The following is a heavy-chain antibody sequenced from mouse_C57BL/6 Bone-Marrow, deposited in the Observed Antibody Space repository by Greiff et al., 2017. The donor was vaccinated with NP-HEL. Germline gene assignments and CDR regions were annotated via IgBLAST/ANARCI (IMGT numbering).Heavy chain of an antibody. CDR2: INPGSGGT. CDR3: ARVGGGYDDWFAY. Sequence: VQLVESGAELVRPGTSVKVSCKASGYAFTNYLIEWVKQRPGQGLEWIGVINPGSGGTNYNEKFKGKATLTADKSSSTAYMQLSSLTSEDSAVYFCARVGGGYDDWFAYWGQGTLVTVSA. D-gene: IGHD2-2*01. V-gene: IGHV1-54*01. CDR1: GYAFTNYL. J-gene: IGHJ3*01.